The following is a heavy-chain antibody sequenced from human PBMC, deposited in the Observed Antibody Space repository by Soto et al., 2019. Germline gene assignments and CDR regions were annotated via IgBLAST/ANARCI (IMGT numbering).Heavy chain of an antibody. CDR1: GYTFTSYA. CDR2: INAGNGNT. D-gene: IGHD1-7*01. Sequence: QVQLVQSGAEVKKPGASVKVSCKASGYTFTSYAMHWVRQAPGQRLEWMGWINAGNGNTKYSQKFQGRVTITRDTSARTAYMELSSLRSEDSAVYYCARVAGTTLFYDYWGQGTLVTVSS. V-gene: IGHV1-3*01. CDR3: ARVAGTTLFYDY. J-gene: IGHJ4*02.